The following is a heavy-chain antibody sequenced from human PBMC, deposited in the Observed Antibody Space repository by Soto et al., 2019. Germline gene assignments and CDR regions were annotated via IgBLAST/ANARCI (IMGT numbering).Heavy chain of an antibody. D-gene: IGHD2-2*01. V-gene: IGHV4-30-4*08. CDR2: ISDSGST. CDR1: GATIGSGGDY. Sequence: TLSLTCAVSGATIGSGGDYWTWKRPAPGKGLEWLGYISDSGSTFSNPSIRRRLTIALDTTKTHFSLKLNSVTAADTAVYYYDKYQPPGFDPWGQGTPVTVSS. J-gene: IGHJ5*02. CDR3: DKYQPPGFDP.